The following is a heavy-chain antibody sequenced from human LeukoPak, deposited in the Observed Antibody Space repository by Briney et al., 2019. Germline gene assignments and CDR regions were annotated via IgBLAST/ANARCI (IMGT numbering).Heavy chain of an antibody. J-gene: IGHJ6*04. CDR2: IWYDGSNK. CDR1: GFTFSIYG. D-gene: IGHD6-13*01. CDR3: ARGGDSSRAYYYYGMDV. V-gene: IGHV3-33*01. Sequence: GGSLRLSCAASGFTFSIYGMHRVRRAPGKGLEWVAVIWYDGSNKYYADSVKGRFTISRDNSKNTLYLQMNSLRAEDTAVYYCARGGDSSRAYYYYGMDVWGKGTTVTVSS.